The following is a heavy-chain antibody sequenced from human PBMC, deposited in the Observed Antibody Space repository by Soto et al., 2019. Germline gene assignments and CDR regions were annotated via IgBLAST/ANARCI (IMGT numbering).Heavy chain of an antibody. D-gene: IGHD3-3*01. CDR3: ARIATNYDFWSGYYRPYYYYYYMDV. Sequence: QVTLKESGPVLVKPTETLTLTCTVSGFSLSNARMGVSWIRQPPGKALEWLAHIFSNDEKSYSTSLKSRLTISNDTSKSQVVLTMTNMDPVDTATYYSARIATNYDFWSGYYRPYYYYYYMDVWGKGTTVTVSS. CDR2: IFSNDEK. CDR1: GFSLSNARMG. J-gene: IGHJ6*03. V-gene: IGHV2-26*01.